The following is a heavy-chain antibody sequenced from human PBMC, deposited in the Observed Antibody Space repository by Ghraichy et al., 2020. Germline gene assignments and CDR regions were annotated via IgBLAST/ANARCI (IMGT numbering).Heavy chain of an antibody. CDR1: GFTFSSYE. CDR3: ARSEYGDYGEAFDI. Sequence: GESLNISCAASGFTFSSYEMNWVRQAPGKGLEWVSYISSSGSTIYYADSVKGRFTISRDNAKNSLYLQMNSLRAEDTAVYYCARSEYGDYGEAFDIWGQGTMVTVSS. D-gene: IGHD4-17*01. CDR2: ISSSGSTI. J-gene: IGHJ3*02. V-gene: IGHV3-48*03.